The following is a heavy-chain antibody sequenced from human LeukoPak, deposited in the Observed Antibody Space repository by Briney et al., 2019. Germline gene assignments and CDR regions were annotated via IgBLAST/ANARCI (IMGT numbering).Heavy chain of an antibody. D-gene: IGHD2-15*01. CDR3: ARDPGYCSDSRCYTRMDV. CDR2: IKEDGSEK. CDR1: GFTLSSHY. V-gene: IGHV3-7*01. J-gene: IGHJ6*04. Sequence: GGSLRLSCAASGFTLSSHYMDWVSQAPGKGLERVAIIKEDGSEKYYADSVKGRFTISRDNAKNTLYLQMNSLRAEDTAVYFCARDPGYCSDSRCYTRMDVWGEATTVTVPS.